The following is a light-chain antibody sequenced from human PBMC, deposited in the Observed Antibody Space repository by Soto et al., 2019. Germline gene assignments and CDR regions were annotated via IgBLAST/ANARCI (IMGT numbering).Light chain of an antibody. CDR3: QSYDSSLSGSV. CDR2: SNS. J-gene: IGLJ2*01. CDR1: SSNIGAGYD. V-gene: IGLV1-40*01. Sequence: QSVLTQPPSVSGAPGQRVTISCTGSSSNIGAGYDVHWYQQLPGTAPKLLIYSNSNRPSGVPDRFSGSKPGTSASLAITGLRAEDEADYYCQSYDSSLSGSVFGGGTKLTVL.